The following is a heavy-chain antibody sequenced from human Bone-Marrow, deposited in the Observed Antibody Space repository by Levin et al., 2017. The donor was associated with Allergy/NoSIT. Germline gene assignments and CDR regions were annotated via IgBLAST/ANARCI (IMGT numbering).Heavy chain of an antibody. CDR3: ARAYSGSYPYYFDY. CDR1: GFTVSSNY. J-gene: IGHJ4*02. Sequence: ETLSLTCAASGFTVSSNYMSWVRQAPGKGLEWVSVIYSGGSTYYADSVKGRFTISRDNSKNTLYLQMNSLRAEDTAVYYCARAYSGSYPYYFDYWGQGTLVTVSS. CDR2: IYSGGST. D-gene: IGHD1-26*01. V-gene: IGHV3-53*01.